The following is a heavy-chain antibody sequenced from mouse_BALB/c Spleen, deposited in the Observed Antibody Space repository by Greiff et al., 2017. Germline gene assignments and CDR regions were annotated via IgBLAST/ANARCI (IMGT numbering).Heavy chain of an antibody. CDR1: GFTFSSYA. V-gene: IGHV5-6-5*01. Sequence: EVKLMESGGGLVKPGGSLKLSCAASGFTFSSYAMSWVRQTPEERLEWVASISSGGRTYYPDSVKGRFTISRDNARNILYLQMSSLRSEDTAMYYWERVLYGNYEDDGGQGTTLTVSS. CDR3: ERVLYGNYEDD. J-gene: IGHJ2*01. D-gene: IGHD2-1*01. CDR2: ISSGGRT.